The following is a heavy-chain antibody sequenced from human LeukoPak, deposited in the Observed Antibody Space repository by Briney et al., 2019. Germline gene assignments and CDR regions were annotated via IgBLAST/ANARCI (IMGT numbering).Heavy chain of an antibody. CDR3: AKDATASPYFHWFDN. D-gene: IGHD3-9*01. J-gene: IGHJ4*02. CDR1: GITLSNYG. V-gene: IGHV3-23*01. Sequence: GGSLRLSCAVSGITLSNYGMSWVRQAPGKGLEWVAGISGSGGGTVYADSVKGRFTISRDNPKNTLYLQMNSLRAEDTAVYYCAKDATASPYFHWFDNWGQGTQVIVSS. CDR2: ISGSGGGT.